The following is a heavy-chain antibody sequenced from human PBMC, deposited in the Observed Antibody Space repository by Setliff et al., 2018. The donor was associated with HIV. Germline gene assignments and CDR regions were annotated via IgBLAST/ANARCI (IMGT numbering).Heavy chain of an antibody. CDR2: ISAYDGDT. CDR1: GYTFTSYG. J-gene: IGHJ6*02. CDR3: ARDAWVEFLEWSFYGMDV. V-gene: IGHV1-18*01. Sequence: ASVKVSSKASGYTFTSYGISWVRQAPGQGLEWMGWISAYDGDTKYAPKVQGRVTLTTDTSSSTIYMELRSLRSDDTAVYYCARDAWVEFLEWSFYGMDVWGQGTTVTVSS. D-gene: IGHD3-3*02.